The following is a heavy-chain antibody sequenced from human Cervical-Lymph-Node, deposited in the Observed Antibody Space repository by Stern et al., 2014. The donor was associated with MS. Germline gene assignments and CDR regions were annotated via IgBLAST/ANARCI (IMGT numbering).Heavy chain of an antibody. CDR1: GFTFSSHA. D-gene: IGHD1-26*01. CDR3: ARDRTGSYLRDFDY. Sequence: VQLVESGGGVVQPGRSLRLSCAASGFTFSSHAMNWVRQAPGKGLEWVAVISSDGNNKYYADSVKGRFTISRDNSKSTLYLQINSLRADDTAVYYCARDRTGSYLRDFDYWGQGTLVTVSS. V-gene: IGHV3-30-3*01. CDR2: ISSDGNNK. J-gene: IGHJ4*02.